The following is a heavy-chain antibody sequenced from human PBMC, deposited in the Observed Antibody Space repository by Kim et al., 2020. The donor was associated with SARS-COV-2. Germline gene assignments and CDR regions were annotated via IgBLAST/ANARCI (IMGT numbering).Heavy chain of an antibody. CDR3: AKPSVLLWFGEGRAYFDF. CDR2: ISYEGSKK. CDR1: GFNFNNFG. J-gene: IGHJ4*02. D-gene: IGHD3-10*01. Sequence: GGSLRLSCAASGFNFNNFGLHWVRQAPGKGLEWVAVISYEGSKKFYADSVKGRFTISRDKNTVYLQLNSLTSEDTAVYFCAKPSVLLWFGEGRAYFDFWGQGALVTVSS. V-gene: IGHV3-30*18.